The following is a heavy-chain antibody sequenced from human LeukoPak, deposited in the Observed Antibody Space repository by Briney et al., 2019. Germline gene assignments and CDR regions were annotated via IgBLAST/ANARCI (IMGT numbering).Heavy chain of an antibody. D-gene: IGHD3-3*01. CDR1: GFTFSSYG. V-gene: IGHV3-30*03. CDR3: ARELRFLEYYFDY. CDR2: ISYDGSNK. J-gene: IGHJ4*02. Sequence: HPGRSLRLSCAASGFTFSSYGMPWVRQAPGKGLEWVAVISYDGSNKYYADSVKGRFTISRDNAKNSLYLQMNSLRAEDTAVYYCARELRFLEYYFDYWGQGTLVTVSS.